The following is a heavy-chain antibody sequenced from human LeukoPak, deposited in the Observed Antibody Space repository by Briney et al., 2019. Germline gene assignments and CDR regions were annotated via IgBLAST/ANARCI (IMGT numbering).Heavy chain of an antibody. CDR1: GGSISSYY. Sequence: PSETLSLTCTVSGGSISSYYWSWIRQPPGKGLEWVGEINHSGSTNYNPSPTSRGPISVDATKNQLPLTLRSGTSADTASVYCARAPTPLVPAASGYYYYMDVWGKGTTVSLSS. J-gene: IGHJ6*03. CDR2: INHSGST. D-gene: IGHD2-2*01. CDR3: ARAPTPLVPAASGYYYYMDV. V-gene: IGHV4-34*01.